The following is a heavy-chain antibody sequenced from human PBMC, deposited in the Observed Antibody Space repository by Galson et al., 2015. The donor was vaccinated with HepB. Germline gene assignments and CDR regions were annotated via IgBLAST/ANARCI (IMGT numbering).Heavy chain of an antibody. CDR1: GYTFTGYY. V-gene: IGHV1-45*02. CDR3: ANLLVTQNDAFDI. D-gene: IGHD2-21*02. CDR2: INPNSGNT. Sequence: SVKVSCKASGYTFTGYYMHWVRQAPGQGLEWMGWINPNSGNTNYAQKFQDRVTITRDRSMSTAYMELSSLRSEDTAMYYCANLLVTQNDAFDIWGQGTMVTVSS. J-gene: IGHJ3*02.